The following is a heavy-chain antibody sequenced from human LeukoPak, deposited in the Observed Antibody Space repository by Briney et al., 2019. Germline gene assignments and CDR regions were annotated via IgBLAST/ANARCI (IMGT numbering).Heavy chain of an antibody. CDR3: ARIAAAGTGAEYFQH. Sequence: ASVKVSCKASGYTFTSYGISWVRQAPGQGLEWMGWISAYNGNTNYAQKLQGRVTMTTDTSTSTAYMERRSLRSDDTAVYYCARIAAAGTGAEYFQHWGQGTLVTVSS. V-gene: IGHV1-18*01. CDR1: GYTFTSYG. D-gene: IGHD6-13*01. CDR2: ISAYNGNT. J-gene: IGHJ1*01.